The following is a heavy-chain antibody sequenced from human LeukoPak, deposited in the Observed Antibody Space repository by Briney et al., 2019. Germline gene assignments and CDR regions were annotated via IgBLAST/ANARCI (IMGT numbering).Heavy chain of an antibody. V-gene: IGHV4-39*07. J-gene: IGHJ4*02. Sequence: PSETLSLTCTVSGGSISSSSYYWGWIRQPPGKGLEWIGSIYYSGSAHYNASLQSRVTISVDTSKNQFSLQLSSVTAADTAVYYCARVNGFYDLVFDSWGQGTLVTVSS. D-gene: IGHD3-9*01. CDR1: GGSISSSSYY. CDR2: IYYSGSA. CDR3: ARVNGFYDLVFDS.